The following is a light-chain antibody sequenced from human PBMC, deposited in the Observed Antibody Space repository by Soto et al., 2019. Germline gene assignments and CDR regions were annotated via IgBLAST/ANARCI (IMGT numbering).Light chain of an antibody. CDR1: SSDVGGYNY. V-gene: IGLV2-14*01. CDR2: DVS. Sequence: QSVLTQPASVSGSTGQAITISCTGTSSDVGGYNYVSWYQQHPGKAPKLMIYDVSNRPSGVSNRFSGSKSGNTASLTISGLQAEDEADYYCRSYTSSSTYVFGTGTKVTVL. J-gene: IGLJ1*01. CDR3: RSYTSSSTYV.